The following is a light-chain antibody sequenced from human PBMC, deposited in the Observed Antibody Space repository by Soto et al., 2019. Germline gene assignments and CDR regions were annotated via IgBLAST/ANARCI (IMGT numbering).Light chain of an antibody. CDR1: SSDIGRYNF. CDR2: EAT. CDR3: TSYTITSPYV. Sequence: QSVLTQPASMSGSPGQSISVSCTGTSSDIGRYNFVSWYQHHPGKAPKLIIYEATKRPSALSYRFSGSKSGNTASLTISGLQAEFESDYYCTSYTITSPYVFGSGTNLTVL. V-gene: IGLV2-14*01. J-gene: IGLJ1*01.